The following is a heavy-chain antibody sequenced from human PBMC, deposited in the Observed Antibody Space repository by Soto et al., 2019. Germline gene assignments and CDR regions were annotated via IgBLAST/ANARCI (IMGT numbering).Heavy chain of an antibody. D-gene: IGHD1-1*01. V-gene: IGHV1-69*13. CDR3: ASNSGTNGSNLLFFDY. Sequence: ASVKVSCKASGGTFSSYAISWVRQAPGQGLEWMGGIIPIFGTANYAQKFQGRVTITADESTSTVYMKLSSLRSEDTAVYYCASNSGTNGSNLLFFDYWGQGTLVTVSS. CDR1: GGTFSSYA. J-gene: IGHJ4*02. CDR2: IIPIFGTA.